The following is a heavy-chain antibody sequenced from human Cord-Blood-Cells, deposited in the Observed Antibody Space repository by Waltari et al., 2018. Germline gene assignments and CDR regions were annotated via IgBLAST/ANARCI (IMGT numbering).Heavy chain of an antibody. CDR1: GYNFTSDD. CDR3: ARQSPGIAAAGPGFDY. Sequence: QVQLVQSGAEVKKPGASVKVSCQASGYNFTSDDINWVRQATGQGLEWMGWMNPNSGNTGYAQKFQGRVTMTRNTSISTAYMELSSLRSEDTAVYYCARQSPGIAAAGPGFDYWGQGTLVTVSS. J-gene: IGHJ4*02. CDR2: MNPNSGNT. V-gene: IGHV1-8*01. D-gene: IGHD6-13*01.